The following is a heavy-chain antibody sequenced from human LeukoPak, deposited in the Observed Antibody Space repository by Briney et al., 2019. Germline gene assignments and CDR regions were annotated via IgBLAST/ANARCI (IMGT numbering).Heavy chain of an antibody. CDR2: IDPSGGSA. CDR1: GYTFTNYY. CDR3: ALAACYYYYGMDV. D-gene: IGHD6-6*01. Sequence: ASVKVSCKASGYTFTNYYMHWVRQAPGQGLEWMGIIDPSGGSASNAQRFQGRVTMTRDTSTSTVYMELSSLRSEDTAVYYCALAACYYYYGMDVWGQGTTVTVSS. V-gene: IGHV1-46*01. J-gene: IGHJ6*02.